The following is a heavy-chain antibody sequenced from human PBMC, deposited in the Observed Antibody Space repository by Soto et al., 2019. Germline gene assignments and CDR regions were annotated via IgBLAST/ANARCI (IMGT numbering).Heavy chain of an antibody. J-gene: IGHJ6*02. D-gene: IGHD6-13*01. CDR1: GFTFSSYG. CDR2: IWYDGSNK. CDR3: ARDSSSSSWYWGHDYYGMDV. V-gene: IGHV3-33*01. Sequence: QVQLVESGGGVVQPGRSLRLSCAASGFTFSSYGMHWVRQAPGKGLEWVAVIWYDGSNKYYADSVKGRFTISRDNSKNTLYRQMNSLRAEDTAVYYCARDSSSSSWYWGHDYYGMDVWGQGTTVTVSS.